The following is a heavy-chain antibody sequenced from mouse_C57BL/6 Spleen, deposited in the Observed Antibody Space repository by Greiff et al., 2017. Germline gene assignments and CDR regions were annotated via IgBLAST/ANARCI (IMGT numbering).Heavy chain of an antibody. V-gene: IGHV1-26*01. J-gene: IGHJ3*01. CDR2: INPNNGGT. CDR1: GYTFTDYY. CDR3: AREDGYYRGFAY. D-gene: IGHD2-3*01. Sequence: EVKLQQSGPELVKPGASVKISCKASGYTFTDYYMNWVKQSHGKSLEWIGDINPNNGGTSYNQKFKGKATLTVDKSSSTAYMELRSLTSEDSAVYYCAREDGYYRGFAYWGQGTLVTVSA.